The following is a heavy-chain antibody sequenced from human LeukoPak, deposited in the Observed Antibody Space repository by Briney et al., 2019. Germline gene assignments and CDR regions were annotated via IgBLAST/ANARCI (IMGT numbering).Heavy chain of an antibody. D-gene: IGHD2-15*01. CDR1: GFSFSAFA. CDR2: IRGGGGST. V-gene: IGHV3-23*01. Sequence: GGSLRLSCGTSGFSFSAFALSWVRQAPGKGLEWVAAIRGGGGSTYYADSVKGRFTISRDNSRSTLFLQMNSLRGDDAAVYYCASQGYCIGGRRYSHYWGKGHLVTVSS. CDR3: ASQGYCIGGRRYSHY. J-gene: IGHJ4*02.